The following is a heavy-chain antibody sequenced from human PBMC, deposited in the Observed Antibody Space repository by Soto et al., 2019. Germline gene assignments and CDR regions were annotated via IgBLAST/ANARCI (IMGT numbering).Heavy chain of an antibody. CDR2: ISSSSSYI. Sequence: VQLVESGGGLVKPGGSLRLSCAASGFTFSSYSMNWVRQAPGKGLEWVSSISSSSSYIYYADSVKGRFTISRDNAKNSLYLQMNSLRAEDTAVYYCARTPEEEQLGYYFDYWGQGTLVTVSS. CDR3: ARTPEEEQLGYYFDY. J-gene: IGHJ4*02. D-gene: IGHD6-13*01. CDR1: GFTFSSYS. V-gene: IGHV3-21*01.